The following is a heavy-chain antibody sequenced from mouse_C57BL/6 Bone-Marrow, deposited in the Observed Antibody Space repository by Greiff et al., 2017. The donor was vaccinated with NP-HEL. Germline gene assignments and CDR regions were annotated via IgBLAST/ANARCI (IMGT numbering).Heavy chain of an antibody. CDR3: AREGDYDHSY. J-gene: IGHJ3*01. D-gene: IGHD2-4*01. CDR2: IDPSDSYT. CDR1: GYTFTSYW. Sequence: QVQLQQPGAELVKPGASVKLSCKASGYTFTSYWMQWVKQRPGQGLEWIGEIDPSDSYTNYNQKFKGKATLTVDTSSSTAYMQLSSLTSEDSAVYYCAREGDYDHSYWGQGTLVTVSA. V-gene: IGHV1-50*01.